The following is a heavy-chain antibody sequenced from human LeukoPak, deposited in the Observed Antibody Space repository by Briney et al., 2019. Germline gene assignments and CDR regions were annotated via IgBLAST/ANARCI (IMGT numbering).Heavy chain of an antibody. D-gene: IGHD6-19*01. CDR2: IWYDGSNK. CDR3: ARDVAVAGPYDY. CDR1: GFTFSSYG. Sequence: GGSLRLSCAASGFTFSSYGMHWVRQAPGKGLEWVAVIWYDGSNKYYADSVKGRFTISRDNSKNTLYLQMNSLRAEDTAVYYCARDVAVAGPYDYWGQGTLVTVPS. V-gene: IGHV3-33*01. J-gene: IGHJ4*02.